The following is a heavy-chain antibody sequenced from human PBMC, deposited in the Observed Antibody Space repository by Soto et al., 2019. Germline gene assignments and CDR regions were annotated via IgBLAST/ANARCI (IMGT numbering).Heavy chain of an antibody. CDR3: ARDRDPFDY. V-gene: IGHV3-7*01. CDR1: GFTFSSYA. J-gene: IGHJ4*02. Sequence: EVQLLESGGGLVQPGGSLRLSCAASGFTFSSYAMSWVRQAPGKGLEWVANIKQDGSEKYYVDSVKGRFTISRDNAKNSLYLQMNSLRAEDTAVYYCARDRDPFDYWGQGTLVTVSS. CDR2: IKQDGSEK.